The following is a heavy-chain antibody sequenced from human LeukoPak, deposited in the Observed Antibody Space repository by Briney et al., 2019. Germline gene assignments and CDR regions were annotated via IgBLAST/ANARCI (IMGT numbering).Heavy chain of an antibody. CDR3: ARDTLSGYDFWSGYYGY. D-gene: IGHD3-3*01. CDR2: INPNSGGT. CDR1: GYTFTGYY. V-gene: IGHV1-2*02. J-gene: IGHJ4*02. Sequence: PVASVKVSCKASGYTFTGYYMHWVRQAPGQGPEWMGWINPNSGGTNYAQKFQGRVTMTRDTSISTAYMELSRLRSDDTAVYYCARDTLSGYDFWSGYYGYWGQGTLVTVSS.